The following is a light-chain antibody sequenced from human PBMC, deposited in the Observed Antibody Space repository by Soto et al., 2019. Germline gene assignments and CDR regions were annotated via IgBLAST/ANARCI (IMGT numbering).Light chain of an antibody. CDR2: SNN. CDR1: SANIGTNF. CDR3: VAWDDSLSGLV. J-gene: IGLJ1*01. Sequence: QSVLTQPPSASGTPGQRVTISCSGRSANIGTNFVCWYQQLPGTAPKLLIYSNNQRPSGVPDRLSGSKSGTSASLAISGPRSEDEANYYCVAWDDSLSGLVFGTGTKVTVL. V-gene: IGLV1-47*02.